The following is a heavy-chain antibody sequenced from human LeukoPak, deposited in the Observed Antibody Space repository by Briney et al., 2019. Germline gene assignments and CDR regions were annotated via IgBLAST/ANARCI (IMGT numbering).Heavy chain of an antibody. CDR1: GGSISSGSYY. D-gene: IGHD5-12*01. CDR2: IYTSGST. Sequence: SETLSLTCTVSGGSISSGSYYWSWIRQPAGKGLEWIGRIYTSGSTNYNPSLKSRVTISVDKSKNQFSLKLSSVTAADTAVYYCARVDIVATTPDYWGQGTLVTVSS. CDR3: ARVDIVATTPDY. V-gene: IGHV4-61*02. J-gene: IGHJ4*02.